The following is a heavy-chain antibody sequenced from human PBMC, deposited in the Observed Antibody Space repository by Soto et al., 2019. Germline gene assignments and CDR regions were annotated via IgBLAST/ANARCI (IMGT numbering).Heavy chain of an antibody. D-gene: IGHD3-10*01. CDR2: ISSDGGST. Sequence: GGSLRLSCSASGFTFSSYAMHWVRQAPGKGPEYVSAISSDGGSTYYADSVKGRFTISRDNSKNTLYLQMSSLRAEDTAVYYCVKAILYGSGSYYLDWGQGTLVTVSS. CDR3: VKAILYGSGSYYLD. J-gene: IGHJ4*02. V-gene: IGHV3-64D*06. CDR1: GFTFSSYA.